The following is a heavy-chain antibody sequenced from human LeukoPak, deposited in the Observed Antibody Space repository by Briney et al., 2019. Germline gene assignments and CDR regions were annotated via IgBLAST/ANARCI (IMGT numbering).Heavy chain of an antibody. Sequence: PGGSLRLSCAASGFTFSSYAMSWVRQAPGKGLERVSAISGSGGSTNYADSVKGRFTISRDNSKNTLYLQMNSLRAEDTAVYYCAKDHGWELLNAFDIWGQGTMVTVSS. V-gene: IGHV3-23*01. J-gene: IGHJ3*02. CDR1: GFTFSSYA. CDR3: AKDHGWELLNAFDI. D-gene: IGHD1-26*01. CDR2: ISGSGGST.